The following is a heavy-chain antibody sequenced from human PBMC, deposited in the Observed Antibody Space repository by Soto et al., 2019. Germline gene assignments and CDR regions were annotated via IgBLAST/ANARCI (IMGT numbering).Heavy chain of an antibody. CDR1: GGSISSGDYY. J-gene: IGHJ6*02. V-gene: IGHV4-30-4*01. D-gene: IGHD3-9*01. Sequence: SETLSLTCTVSGGSISSGDYYWSWNRQPPGKGLEWIGYIDYSGSTYYNPSLKSRVTISIDPSKNQFSLNLRSVTAADTAVYHCARRTGDYGPYGMDVWGQGTTVTVSS. CDR3: ARRTGDYGPYGMDV. CDR2: IDYSGST.